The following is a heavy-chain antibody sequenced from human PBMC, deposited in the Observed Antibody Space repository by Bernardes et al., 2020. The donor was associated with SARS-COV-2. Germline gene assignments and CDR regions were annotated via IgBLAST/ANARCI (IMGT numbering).Heavy chain of an antibody. CDR2: ISYDGRNQ. CDR3: ARDTPVDTATPFDY. CDR1: GFTFSSYA. J-gene: IGHJ4*02. D-gene: IGHD5-18*01. V-gene: IGHV3-30-3*01. Sequence: GGSLRLSCAASGFTFSSYAMHWVRQAPGKGLEWVAVISYDGRNQYYADSVKGRFTISRDNSKNTLYLQMNSLRAEDTAVYYCARDTPVDTATPFDYWGQGTLVTVSS.